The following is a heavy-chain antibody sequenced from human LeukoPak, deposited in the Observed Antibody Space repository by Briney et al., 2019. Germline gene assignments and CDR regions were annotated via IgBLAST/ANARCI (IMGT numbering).Heavy chain of an antibody. J-gene: IGHJ4*02. D-gene: IGHD6-19*01. CDR1: GGSISSYY. V-gene: IGHV4-59*01. Sequence: SETLSLTCTVSGGSISSYYWSWIRQPPGKGLEWIGYIYYSGSTNYNPSLKSRVTISVDTSKNQFSLKLSSVTAADTAVYYCARGRGAVAGTFDYWGQGTLVTVSS. CDR3: ARGRGAVAGTFDY. CDR2: IYYSGST.